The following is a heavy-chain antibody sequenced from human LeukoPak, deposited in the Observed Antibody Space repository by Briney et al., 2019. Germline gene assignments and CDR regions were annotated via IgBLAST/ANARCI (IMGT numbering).Heavy chain of an antibody. D-gene: IGHD2-15*01. J-gene: IGHJ5*02. CDR1: GYTFTGYY. Sequence: ASAKVSCKASGYTFTGYYMHWVRQAPGQGLEWMGWINPNSGGTNYAQKFQGRVTMTRDTSISTAYMELSRLRSDDTAVYYCARVSPSPRRGYCSGGSCYSEYNWFDPWGQGTLVTVSS. CDR2: INPNSGGT. V-gene: IGHV1-2*02. CDR3: ARVSPSPRRGYCSGGSCYSEYNWFDP.